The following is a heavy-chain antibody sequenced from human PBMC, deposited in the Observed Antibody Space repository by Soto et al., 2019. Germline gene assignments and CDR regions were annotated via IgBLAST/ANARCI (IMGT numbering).Heavy chain of an antibody. D-gene: IGHD6-6*01. CDR3: ARAPKVSGSAQTRPDF. CDR1: GGSFSGYY. J-gene: IGHJ4*02. V-gene: IGHV4-34*01. Sequence: SETLSLTCAVYGGSFSGYYWSWIRQPPGKGLEWIGEISPSGTTNYSPSLKSRVSISVDTSKNQFSLNLTSLTAADTAVYYCARAPKVSGSAQTRPDFWGQGSLVTSPQ. CDR2: ISPSGTT.